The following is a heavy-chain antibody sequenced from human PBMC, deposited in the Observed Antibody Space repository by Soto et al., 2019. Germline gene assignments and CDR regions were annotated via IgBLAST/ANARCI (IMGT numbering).Heavy chain of an antibody. CDR2: ISYDGSNK. V-gene: IGHV3-30-3*01. Sequence: QVQLVESGGGVVQPGRSLRLSCAASGFTFSSYAMHWVRQAPGKGLEWVAVISYDGSNKYYADSVKGRFTISRDNSKNTLYLQMNSLRAEDTAVYYCARDRSRSYGRPLDYWGQGTLVTVSS. CDR1: GFTFSSYA. J-gene: IGHJ4*02. CDR3: ARDRSRSYGRPLDY. D-gene: IGHD5-18*01.